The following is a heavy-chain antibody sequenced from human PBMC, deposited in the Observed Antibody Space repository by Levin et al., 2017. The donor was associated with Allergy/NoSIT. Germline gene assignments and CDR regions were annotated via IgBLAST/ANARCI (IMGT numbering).Heavy chain of an antibody. V-gene: IGHV3-23*01. CDR2: ISSSGGTI. CDR3: TKGVGGRGGKGGDY. CDR1: GFTFSTYG. D-gene: IGHD2-15*01. Sequence: GGSLRLSCAASGFTFSTYGMSWVRQAPGKGLEWVSAISSSGGTIYYADSVKGRFTISRDNSKNTLYLQMNSLRAEDTAVYYCTKGVGGRGGKGGDYWGQGTLVTVSS. J-gene: IGHJ4*02.